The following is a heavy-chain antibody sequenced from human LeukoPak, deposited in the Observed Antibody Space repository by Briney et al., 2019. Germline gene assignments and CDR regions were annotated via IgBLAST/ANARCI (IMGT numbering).Heavy chain of an antibody. CDR2: IYSGGST. V-gene: IGHV3-66*01. D-gene: IGHD2-15*01. J-gene: IGHJ4*02. CDR1: GFTVSSNY. Sequence: GGSLRLSCAASGFTVSSNYMSWVRQAPGKGLEWVSVIYSGGSTYYADSVKGRFTISRDNSKNTLYLQMNSLRAEDTPVYYCARARCSGGSCFFATRYYFDYWGQGTLVTVSS. CDR3: ARARCSGGSCFFATRYYFDY.